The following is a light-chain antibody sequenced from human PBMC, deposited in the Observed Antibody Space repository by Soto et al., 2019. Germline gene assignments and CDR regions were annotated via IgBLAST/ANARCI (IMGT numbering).Light chain of an antibody. CDR3: QSYDSSLSGVI. CDR1: SSNIGADYD. Sequence: QAVVTQPPSVSGAPGQRVTISCTGSSSNIGADYDVHWYRQVPGTAPKVLMYGYTHRPSGVPDRISGSKSGTSASLVITGLQAEDEVEYYCQSYDSSLSGVIFGGGTKLTVL. CDR2: GYT. J-gene: IGLJ2*01. V-gene: IGLV1-40*01.